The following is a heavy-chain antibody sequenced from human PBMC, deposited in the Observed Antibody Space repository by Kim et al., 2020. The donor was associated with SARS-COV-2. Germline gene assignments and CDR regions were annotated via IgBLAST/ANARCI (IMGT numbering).Heavy chain of an antibody. D-gene: IGHD3-16*01. J-gene: IGHJ4*02. CDR3: AKDLSCWADWVWDY. Sequence: AESVKGRFTISRDNSKNTLYLKMNSLRAEDTAVYYGAKDLSCWADWVWDYWGQGTLVTVSS. V-gene: IGHV3-30*02.